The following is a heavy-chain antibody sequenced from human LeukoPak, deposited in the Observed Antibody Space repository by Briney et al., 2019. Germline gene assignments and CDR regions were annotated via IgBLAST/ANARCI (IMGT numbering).Heavy chain of an antibody. CDR1: GFTFSNYA. D-gene: IGHD3-22*01. CDR2: ISGNGDGT. J-gene: IGHJ4*02. V-gene: IGHV3-23*01. CDR3: ALSSSGFYRSYFDY. Sequence: GGSLRLSCAAPGFTFSNYAMSWVRQAPGKGLEWVSTISGNGDGTYYADSVKGRFTISRDNSKNTLYLQMNSLSPEDTAVYYCALSSSGFYRSYFDYWGQGTLVTVSS.